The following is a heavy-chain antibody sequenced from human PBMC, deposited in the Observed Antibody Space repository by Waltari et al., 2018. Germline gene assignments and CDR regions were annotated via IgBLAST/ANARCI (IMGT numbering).Heavy chain of an antibody. CDR1: GGPIRSSSYY. V-gene: IGHV4-39*01. Sequence: QLQLQESGPGLVKPSETLSLTCTVSGGPIRSSSYYWGWLPPPPGKGLEWIGSIYYSGSTYYNPSLKSRVTISVDTSKNQFSLKLSSVTAADTAVYYCARWGCSSTSCVDGFDYWGQGTLVTVSS. CDR3: ARWGCSSTSCVDGFDY. J-gene: IGHJ4*02. CDR2: IYYSGST. D-gene: IGHD2-2*01.